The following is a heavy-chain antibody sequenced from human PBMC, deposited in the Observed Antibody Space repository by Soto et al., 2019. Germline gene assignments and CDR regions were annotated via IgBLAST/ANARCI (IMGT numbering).Heavy chain of an antibody. Sequence: QVQLVQSGAEVQKPGSSVKVSCKASGGTLDSQGISWFRQAPGQGLEWMGRITPVSETANYAQRFQGRVIIAADKSTSTAYMELSGLKSDDTAVYYCARGRLTATKSGARGAFEIWGQGTMIIVSS. CDR3: ARGRLTATKSGARGAFEI. V-gene: IGHV1-69*06. CDR2: ITPVSETA. D-gene: IGHD1-26*01. CDR1: GGTLDSQG. J-gene: IGHJ3*02.